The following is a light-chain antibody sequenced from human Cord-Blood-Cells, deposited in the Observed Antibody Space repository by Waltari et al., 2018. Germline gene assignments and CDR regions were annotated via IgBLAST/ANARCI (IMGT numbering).Light chain of an antibody. Sequence: EIVMTQSPATPSVSPGDRATLSCRASQSVSSNLAWYQQKPGQAPRLLIYGASTRATGIPARFSGSGSGTEITLTISSLQSEDFAVYYCQQYNNWPRWTFGQGTKVEIK. J-gene: IGKJ1*01. V-gene: IGKV3-15*01. CDR3: QQYNNWPRWT. CDR2: GAS. CDR1: QSVSSN.